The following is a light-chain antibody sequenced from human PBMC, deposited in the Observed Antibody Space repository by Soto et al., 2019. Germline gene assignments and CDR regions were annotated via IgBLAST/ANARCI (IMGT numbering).Light chain of an antibody. V-gene: IGKV3-15*01. J-gene: IGKJ5*01. CDR1: QSVSIQ. Sequence: ETVMTQSPGTLSVSLGERATLSCRASQSVSIQLAWYQQKPGQAPRLLIYDTSTRAPGIPARFSGSGSGTEFTLTISSLQSEDFAVYYCQQYSNWPPITFGQGTRLEIK. CDR3: QQYSNWPPIT. CDR2: DTS.